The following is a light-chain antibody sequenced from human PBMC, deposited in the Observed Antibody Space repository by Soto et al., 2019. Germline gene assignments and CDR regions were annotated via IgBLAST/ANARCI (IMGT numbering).Light chain of an antibody. J-gene: IGLJ1*01. CDR1: SSNIGNNY. CDR3: GTWDSSLSAYV. V-gene: IGLV1-51*01. CDR2: DND. Sequence: VLTQPPSVSAAPGQKVTISCSGSSSNIGNNYVSWYQQLPGTAPKLLIYDNDKRPSGIPDRFSDSKSGTSATLGITGLQTGDEADYYCGTWDSSLSAYVFGTGTKVTVL.